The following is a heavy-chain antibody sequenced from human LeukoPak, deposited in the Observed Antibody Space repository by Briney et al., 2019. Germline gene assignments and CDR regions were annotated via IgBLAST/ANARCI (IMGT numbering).Heavy chain of an antibody. Sequence: GGSLRLSCAASGFTVSSNYMSWVRQAPGKGLEWVSVIYTGGSTHYADAVKGRFTISRDNFKNTLYLQMNSLRPEDTAVYYCARDQGGSRDYWGQGALVTVSS. D-gene: IGHD2-15*01. V-gene: IGHV3-66*01. CDR1: GFTVSSNY. CDR3: ARDQGGSRDY. J-gene: IGHJ4*02. CDR2: IYTGGST.